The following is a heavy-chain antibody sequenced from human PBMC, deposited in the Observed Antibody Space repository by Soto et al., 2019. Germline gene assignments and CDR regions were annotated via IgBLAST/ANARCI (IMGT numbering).Heavy chain of an antibody. Sequence: SETLSLTCTVSSDSISSYYWSWIRQPPGKRLERIGYISYSGSTDYNPSLTSRVTISGDTSKNQFSLKVSSVTAADTAAYYCERGTSWQLLFHYWGQGTPVTVSS. J-gene: IGHJ4*02. CDR1: SDSISSYY. CDR3: ERGTSWQLLFHY. D-gene: IGHD6-13*01. V-gene: IGHV4-59*01. CDR2: ISYSGST.